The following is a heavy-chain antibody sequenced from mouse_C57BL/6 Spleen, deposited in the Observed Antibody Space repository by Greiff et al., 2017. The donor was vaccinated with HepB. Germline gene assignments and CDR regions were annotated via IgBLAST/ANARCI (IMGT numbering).Heavy chain of an antibody. J-gene: IGHJ2*01. CDR1: GFNIKDYY. D-gene: IGHD2-3*01. CDR2: IDPEDGET. Sequence: EVKLQESGAELVKPGASVKLSCTASGFNIKDYYMHWVKQRTEQGLEWIGRIDPEDGETKYAQKFQGKATITADTSSNTAYLQLSSLTSEDTAVYYCARDGDGFDYWGQGTTLTVSS. V-gene: IGHV14-2*01. CDR3: ARDGDGFDY.